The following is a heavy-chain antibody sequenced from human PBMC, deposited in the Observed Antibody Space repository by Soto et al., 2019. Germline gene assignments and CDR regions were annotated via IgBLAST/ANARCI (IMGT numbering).Heavy chain of an antibody. D-gene: IGHD2-2*01. CDR3: AGQVVPGANHWFDP. J-gene: IGHJ5*02. CDR1: GGTFSSYA. Sequence: SVKVSWKASGGTFSSYAISWVRQAPGQGLEWMRGLIPTSGTATYAQKFQGRVTITADKSTSTAYMELSSMRSEDTAVYYCAGQVVPGANHWFDPWGQGTLVTVSS. CDR2: LIPTSGTA. V-gene: IGHV1-69*06.